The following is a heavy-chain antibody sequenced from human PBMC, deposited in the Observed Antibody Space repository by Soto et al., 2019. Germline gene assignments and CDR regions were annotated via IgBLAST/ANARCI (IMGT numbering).Heavy chain of an antibody. J-gene: IGHJ4*02. CDR3: XTHXGPAAAGLVLDF. CDR2: IHEDKNAK. V-gene: IGHV3-7*02. Sequence: EVRLVESGGGLVQPGGSLRLSCEASGFTFSSRWMTWVRQGPGKGLEWVANIHEDKNAKDYVDSVKGRFTISRDNAKNSLYLQMNSLRDEDTAVYXXXTHXGPAAAGLVLDFWGQGALVIVSS. CDR1: GFTFSSRW. D-gene: IGHD6-25*01.